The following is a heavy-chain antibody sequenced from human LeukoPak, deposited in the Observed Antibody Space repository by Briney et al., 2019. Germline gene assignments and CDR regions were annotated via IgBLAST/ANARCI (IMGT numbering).Heavy chain of an antibody. CDR2: IYPGDSDT. CDR3: ARRSSTTPYYYYGMDV. D-gene: IGHD3-10*01. Sequence: GESLKISCKGSGYSFTSYWIGWVRQMPGKGLEWMGIIYPGDSDTRYSPSFQGQVTISADKSISTAYLQWNSLKASDTAMYYCARRSSTTPYYYYGMDVWGQGTTVTVSS. J-gene: IGHJ6*02. CDR1: GYSFTSYW. V-gene: IGHV5-51*01.